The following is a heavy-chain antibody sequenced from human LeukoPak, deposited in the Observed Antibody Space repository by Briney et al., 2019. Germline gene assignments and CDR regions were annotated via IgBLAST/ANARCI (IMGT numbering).Heavy chain of an antibody. CDR1: GGSISSGGYY. Sequence: SETLSLTCTVSGGSISSGGYYWSWIRQHPGKGLEWIGYIYYSGSTYYNPSLKSRVTISVDTSKNQFSLKLSSVTAADTAVYYCARAVWGLGDAFDIWGQGTMVTVSS. D-gene: IGHD1-26*01. V-gene: IGHV4-31*03. J-gene: IGHJ3*02. CDR3: ARAVWGLGDAFDI. CDR2: IYYSGST.